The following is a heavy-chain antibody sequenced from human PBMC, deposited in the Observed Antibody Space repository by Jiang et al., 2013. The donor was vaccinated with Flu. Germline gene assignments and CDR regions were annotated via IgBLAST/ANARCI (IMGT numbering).Heavy chain of an antibody. D-gene: IGHD2-21*01. Sequence: QLLESGGGLAQPGGSLRLSCAGSGFIFSNYAVSWLRQVPGKGLEWVSGISSDGRSIYYADSAKGRFTISRDNSKSTMYLQMSSLRDEDTAEYYCAKNSGRIALRETFDYWGQGILVTVSS. J-gene: IGHJ4*02. V-gene: IGHV3-23*01. CDR1: GFIFSNYA. CDR3: AKNSGRIALRETFDY. CDR2: ISSDGRSI.